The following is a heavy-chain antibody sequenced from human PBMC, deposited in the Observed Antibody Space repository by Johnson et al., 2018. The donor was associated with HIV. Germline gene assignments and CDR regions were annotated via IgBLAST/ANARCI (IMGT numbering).Heavy chain of an antibody. CDR1: GFTFSSYV. D-gene: IGHD4-17*01. V-gene: IGHV3-30*04. J-gene: IGHJ3*02. CDR2: ISFDGSNE. CDR3: AKGENDYGDYGLDAFDI. Sequence: VQLVESGGGVVQPGRSLRLSCAASGFTFSSYVMHWVRQAPGKGLEGVAVISFDGSNEYYADSVKDRFTISRDNSKNTLFLQMNGLRVEDTAVYYCAKGENDYGDYGLDAFDIWGQGTMVTVSS.